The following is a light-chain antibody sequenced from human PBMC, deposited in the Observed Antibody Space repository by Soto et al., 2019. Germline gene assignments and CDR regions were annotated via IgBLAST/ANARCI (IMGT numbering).Light chain of an antibody. Sequence: EIVLKQSPGTLSLCPGERATLSCRASQSVSSSYLAWYQQKPGQAPRLLIYGASSRATGIPDRFSGSGSGTDFTLTISRLEPEDFAVYYCHHDNIWPRTFGQGAIVDFK. CDR3: HHDNIWPRT. CDR2: GAS. CDR1: QSVSSSY. J-gene: IGKJ1*01. V-gene: IGKV3-20*01.